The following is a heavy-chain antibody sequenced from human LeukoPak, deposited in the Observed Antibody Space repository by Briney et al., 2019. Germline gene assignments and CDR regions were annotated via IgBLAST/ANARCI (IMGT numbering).Heavy chain of an antibody. CDR1: GVSISSYY. CDR3: ARTGADYCSSTSCYTTSFDY. CDR2: IYTSGST. J-gene: IGHJ4*02. V-gene: IGHV4-4*07. D-gene: IGHD2-2*02. Sequence: PSETLSLTCTVSGVSISSYYWRWIRQPAGKGLEWIGRIYTSGSTNHNPSLKSRVTMSVDTSINLFSLKLSSATAANTAVYYSARTGADYCSSTSCYTTSFDYWGQGTLVTVSS.